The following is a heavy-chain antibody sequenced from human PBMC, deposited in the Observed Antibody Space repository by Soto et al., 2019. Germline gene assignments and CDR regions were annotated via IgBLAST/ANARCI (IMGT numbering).Heavy chain of an antibody. CDR3: ARGRVVVAATVEWFDP. CDR1: GGSIRSGGYS. D-gene: IGHD2-15*01. V-gene: IGHV4-30-2*01. CDR2: FYHWGSH. J-gene: IGHJ5*02. Sequence: TLSLTCAVSGGSIRSGGYSWSWIRQPPGKVLVWIGYFYHWGSHYYNPSLKSRVTIQVDRYKNQLSMKLSSVTAADTAVYYCARGRVVVAATVEWFDPWGQGTLVTVS.